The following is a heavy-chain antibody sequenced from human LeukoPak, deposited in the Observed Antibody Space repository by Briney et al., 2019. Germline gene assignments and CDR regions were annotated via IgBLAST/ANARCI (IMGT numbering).Heavy chain of an antibody. V-gene: IGHV1-2*06. D-gene: IGHD3/OR15-3a*01. Sequence: ASVKVSCKSSGYTFTGYYMHWVRQAPGQGLEWMGRINPNSGGTNYAQKFQGRVTMTRYTSISTAYMELSRLRSDDTAVYYCARVFRVFWTETDAFDIWGQGTMVTVSS. CDR1: GYTFTGYY. J-gene: IGHJ3*02. CDR2: INPNSGGT. CDR3: ARVFRVFWTETDAFDI.